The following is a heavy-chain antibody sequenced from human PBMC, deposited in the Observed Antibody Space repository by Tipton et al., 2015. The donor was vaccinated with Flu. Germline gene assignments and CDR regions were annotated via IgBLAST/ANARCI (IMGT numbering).Heavy chain of an antibody. CDR3: ARDGKSARYYYYGMDV. CDR2: IKQDGSEK. V-gene: IGHV3-7*01. J-gene: IGHJ6*02. D-gene: IGHD1-26*01. Sequence: SLRLSCAASGFTFSSYWMSWVRRAPGKGLEWVANIKQDGSEKYYVDSVKGRFTISRDNAKNSLYLQMNSLRAEDTAAYYCARDGKSARYYYYGMDVWGQGTTVTVSS. CDR1: GFTFSSYW.